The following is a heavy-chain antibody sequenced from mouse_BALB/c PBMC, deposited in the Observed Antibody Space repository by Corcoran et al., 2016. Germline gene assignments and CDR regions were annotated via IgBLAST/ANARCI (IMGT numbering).Heavy chain of an antibody. Sequence: EVQLLETGGGLVQPGGSRGLSCEGSGFTFSGFWMSWVRQTPGKTLEWIGDINSDGSAINYAPSIKDRFTIFRDNDKSTLYLQMSNVRSEDTAVYYCARWDWYFDVWGAGTTVTVSS. J-gene: IGHJ1*01. V-gene: IGHV11-2*02. CDR3: ARWDWYFDV. CDR2: INSDGSAI. CDR1: GFTFSGFW.